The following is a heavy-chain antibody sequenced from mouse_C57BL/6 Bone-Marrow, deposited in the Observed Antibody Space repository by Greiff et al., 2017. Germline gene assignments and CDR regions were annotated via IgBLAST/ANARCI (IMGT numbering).Heavy chain of an antibody. D-gene: IGHD2-5*01. CDR3: AYYSNPPWFAY. J-gene: IGHJ3*01. CDR2: ICPRSGNT. Sequence: QVQLQQSGAELARPGASVKLSCKASGYTFTSYGISWVQQRTGTGLEWIGEICPRSGNTYYNEKFKGKATLTADKSSSTAYMELRRLTSEDSAVYFCAYYSNPPWFAYWGQGTLVTVSA. V-gene: IGHV1-81*01. CDR1: GYTFTSYG.